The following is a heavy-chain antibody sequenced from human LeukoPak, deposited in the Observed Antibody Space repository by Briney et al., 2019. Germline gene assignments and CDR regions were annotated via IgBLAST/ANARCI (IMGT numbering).Heavy chain of an antibody. CDR1: GFTFSSYA. J-gene: IGHJ4*02. CDR3: AKEEYSGSLLTLDY. Sequence: GGSLRLSCAASGFTFSSYAMSWVRQAPGKGLEWGSAISGSGGSTYYADSVKGRFTISRDNSKNTLYLQMNSLRAEDTAVYYCAKEEYSGSLLTLDYWGQGTLVTVSS. V-gene: IGHV3-23*01. D-gene: IGHD1-26*01. CDR2: ISGSGGST.